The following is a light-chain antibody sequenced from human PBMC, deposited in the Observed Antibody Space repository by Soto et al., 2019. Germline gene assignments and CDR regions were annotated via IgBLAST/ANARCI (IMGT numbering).Light chain of an antibody. CDR1: ETVAGSY. CDR3: QLYGTSPKT. CDR2: GAS. V-gene: IGKV3-20*01. J-gene: IGKJ1*01. Sequence: EIVLTQSPGTLSLSPGERATLSCRASETVAGSYLAWYQQKPGQAPRLLIQGASPRATGSADRVSGSGSGTDFTLTISRLEPADFAVYDCQLYGTSPKTFGQGTKVDIK.